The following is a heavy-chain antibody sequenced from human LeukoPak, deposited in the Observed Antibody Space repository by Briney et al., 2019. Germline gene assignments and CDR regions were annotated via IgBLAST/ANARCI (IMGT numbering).Heavy chain of an antibody. V-gene: IGHV4-4*09. CDR3: ARHWLVCHLFDR. Sequence: PSETLSLTCTVSGGSISSYYWSWIRQPPGKGLEWIGYIYASGSTNYNPSLKSRVTISVDKSKNHLSLKLSSVTAAATAVYCIARHWLVCHLFDRCGQGTLVTVSS. J-gene: IGHJ5*02. CDR1: GGSISSYY. CDR2: IYASGST. D-gene: IGHD6-19*01.